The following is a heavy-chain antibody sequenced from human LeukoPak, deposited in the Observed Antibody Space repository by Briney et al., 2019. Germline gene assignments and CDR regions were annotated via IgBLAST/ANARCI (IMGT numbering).Heavy chain of an antibody. CDR2: IYHSGST. CDR1: GYSISSSYY. Sequence: SETLSLTCTVSGYSISSSYYWSWIRQPPGKRLEWIGYIYHSGSTNYNPSLKSRLTISVDTSKNQFSLMLSSVTAADTAVYYCAREGYSGSDSNLWGQGTLVTVSS. D-gene: IGHD5-12*01. V-gene: IGHV4-61*01. J-gene: IGHJ4*02. CDR3: AREGYSGSDSNL.